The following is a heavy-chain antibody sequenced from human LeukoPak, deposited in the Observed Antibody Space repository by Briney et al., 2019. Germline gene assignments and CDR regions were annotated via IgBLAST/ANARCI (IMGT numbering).Heavy chain of an antibody. V-gene: IGHV4-59*08. CDR1: GGSISPYY. CDR2: VDYRGTT. J-gene: IGHJ4*02. D-gene: IGHD3-22*01. CDR3: ARSPDNSGYYYYFDF. Sequence: SETLSLTCTVSGGSISPYYWSWIRQPPGKGLEWIGYVDYRGTTIYNPSLKSRVTISVDTSKNQFSLRLSSVTAADTAVYYCARSPDNSGYYYYFDFWGQGTLVTVSS.